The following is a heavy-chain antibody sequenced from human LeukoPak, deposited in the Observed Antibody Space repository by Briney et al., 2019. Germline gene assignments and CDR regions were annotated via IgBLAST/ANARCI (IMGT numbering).Heavy chain of an antibody. CDR1: GDSISPYY. Sequence: SETLSLTCTVSGDSISPYYWSWIRQPPGKGLEWIGSIYYSGNTYYNASLKSQVSISIDTSKNQFSLRLTSVTAADTAVYYCARQTGSGLFILPGGQGTLVTVSS. CDR3: ARQTGSGLFILP. J-gene: IGHJ4*02. CDR2: IYYSGNT. V-gene: IGHV4-39*01. D-gene: IGHD3/OR15-3a*01.